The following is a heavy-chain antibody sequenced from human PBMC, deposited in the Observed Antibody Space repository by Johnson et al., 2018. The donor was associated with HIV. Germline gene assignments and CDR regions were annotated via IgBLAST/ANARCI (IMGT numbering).Heavy chain of an antibody. Sequence: MQLVESGGGVVQPGRSLRLSCAASGFTFSSYAMHWVRQAPGKGLEWVALISYDGSNKYYADSVKGRFTISRDNAKNSLYLQMNSLRAEDTALYYCARASAATKGNAFDIWGQGTMVTVSS. V-gene: IGHV3-33*05. J-gene: IGHJ3*02. D-gene: IGHD1-26*01. CDR1: GFTFSSYA. CDR2: ISYDGSNK. CDR3: ARASAATKGNAFDI.